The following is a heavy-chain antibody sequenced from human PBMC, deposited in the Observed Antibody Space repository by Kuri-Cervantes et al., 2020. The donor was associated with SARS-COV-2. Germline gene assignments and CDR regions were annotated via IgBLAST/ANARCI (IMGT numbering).Heavy chain of an antibody. V-gene: IGHV4-61*01. J-gene: IGHJ6*02. D-gene: IGHD4-17*01. CDR2: IYYNGST. Sequence: SETLSLTCTVSGSSVSSGSYYWSWIRQPPGKGLEWIGYIYYNGSTNYNPSLKSRVTISVDTSKNQFSLKLSSVTAADTAMYYCARHDYGDPLTYYYGMDVWGQGTRSPSP. CDR1: GSSVSSGSYY. CDR3: ARHDYGDPLTYYYGMDV.